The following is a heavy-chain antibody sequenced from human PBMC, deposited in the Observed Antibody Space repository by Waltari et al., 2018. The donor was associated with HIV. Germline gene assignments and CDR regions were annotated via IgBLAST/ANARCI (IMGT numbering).Heavy chain of an antibody. V-gene: IGHV3-23*01. CDR1: GVPLSNYA. CDR3: VKDPTTITRGYFDL. J-gene: IGHJ2*01. D-gene: IGHD4-4*01. Sequence: EAQLLESGGGLGQPGGSLRRSCVASGVPLSNYALTWLRQIPGKGLEWVAVLTSAGSITYHADSVQGRFIISRDNSKHTLFLQMTNLRVEDTAVYYCVKDPTTITRGYFDLWGRGTLVTVSS. CDR2: LTSAGSIT.